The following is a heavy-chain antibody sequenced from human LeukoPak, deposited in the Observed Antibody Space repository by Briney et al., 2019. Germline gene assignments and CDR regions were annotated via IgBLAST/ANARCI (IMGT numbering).Heavy chain of an antibody. CDR2: ISGSGEST. Sequence: GGSLRLSCAASGFTFSSYAMSWVRQAPGKGLEWVSAISGSGESTYYGDSVKGRFTISRDNSKNPLYLQMNSLRAEDTAVYYCAKTRPLDSSSWSHGDYWGQGTLVTVSS. J-gene: IGHJ4*02. D-gene: IGHD6-13*01. CDR1: GFTFSSYA. V-gene: IGHV3-23*01. CDR3: AKTRPLDSSSWSHGDY.